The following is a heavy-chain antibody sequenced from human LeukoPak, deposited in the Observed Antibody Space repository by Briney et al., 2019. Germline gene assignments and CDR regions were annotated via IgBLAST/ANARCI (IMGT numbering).Heavy chain of an antibody. V-gene: IGHV3-11*01. CDR3: ASGPLIVVPAAIGWFDP. J-gene: IGHJ5*02. CDR2: ISSSGSTI. CDR1: GFTFSDYY. D-gene: IGHD2-2*01. Sequence: GGSLRLSCAASGFTFSDYYMSWIRQAPGKGLEWVSYISSSGSTIYYADSVKGRLTISRDNAKNSLYLQMNSLRAEDTAVYYCASGPLIVVPAAIGWFDPWGQGTLVTVSS.